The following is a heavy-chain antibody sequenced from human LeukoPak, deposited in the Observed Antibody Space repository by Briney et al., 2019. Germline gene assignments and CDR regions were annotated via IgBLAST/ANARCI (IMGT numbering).Heavy chain of an antibody. CDR1: GLTFSDYY. D-gene: IGHD6-19*01. J-gene: IGHJ5*02. V-gene: IGHV3-11*01. Sequence: PGGSLRLSCAVSGLTFSDYYMSWIRQAPGKGLEWVSYISPSGDAIYYGDSVKGRFTISRDNARDSLYLQMNSLRAEDTAVYYCANFERTVAGPYNWFDPWGQGTLVTVSS. CDR3: ANFERTVAGPYNWFDP. CDR2: ISPSGDAI.